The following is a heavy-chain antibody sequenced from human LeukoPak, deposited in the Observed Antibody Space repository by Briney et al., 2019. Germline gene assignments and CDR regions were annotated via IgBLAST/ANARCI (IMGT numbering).Heavy chain of an antibody. V-gene: IGHV4-39*01. CDR3: ARDVLRYFDWLPVYFDY. D-gene: IGHD3-9*01. CDR2: IYYSGST. Sequence: PSETLSLTCTVSGGSISSSRYYWGWIRQPPGKGLEWIGSIYYSGSTYYNPSLKSRVTISVDTSKNQFSLKLSSVTAADTAVYYCARDVLRYFDWLPVYFDYWGQGTLVTVSS. CDR1: GGSISSSRYY. J-gene: IGHJ4*02.